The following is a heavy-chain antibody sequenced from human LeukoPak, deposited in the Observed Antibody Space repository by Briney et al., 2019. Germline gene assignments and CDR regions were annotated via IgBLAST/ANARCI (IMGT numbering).Heavy chain of an antibody. CDR3: AKDDERFDY. J-gene: IGHJ4*02. V-gene: IGHV3-23*01. Sequence: GGSLRLSCAASGFTFSNYGMSWVRQAPGKGLEWVSAISGSGGGTYYADSVKGWFTISRDNSKNTLYLQMNSLRAEDTAVYYCAKDDERFDYWGQGTLVTVSS. CDR1: GFTFSNYG. D-gene: IGHD5-24*01. CDR2: ISGSGGGT.